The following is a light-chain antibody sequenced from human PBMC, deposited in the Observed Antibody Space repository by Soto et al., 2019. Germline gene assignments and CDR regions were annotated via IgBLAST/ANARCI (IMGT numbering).Light chain of an antibody. V-gene: IGLV2-14*01. CDR2: DLS. Sequence: QSALTQPASVSGSPGQAITISCTGTSSDVGGYNYVSWYQQHPGKAPKHMIYDLSNRPSGVSARSSGSKSGNTASLTISGLQAEDEDDYYCSSYTSSSAYVFGTGTKLTVL. J-gene: IGLJ1*01. CDR1: SSDVGGYNY. CDR3: SSYTSSSAYV.